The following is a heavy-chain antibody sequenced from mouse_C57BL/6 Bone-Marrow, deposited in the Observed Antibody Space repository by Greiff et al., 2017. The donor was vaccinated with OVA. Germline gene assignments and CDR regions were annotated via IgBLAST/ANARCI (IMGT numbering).Heavy chain of an antibody. CDR3: ARVPYYDRGYYAMDY. CDR2: INPSSGYT. V-gene: IGHV1-4*01. Sequence: QVQLQQSGAELARPGASVKMSCKASGYTFTSYTMHWVKQRPGQGLEWIGYINPSSGYTKYNQKFKDKATLTADKSSSTAYMQLSSLTSEDSAVYYCARVPYYDRGYYAMDYWGQGTSVTVSS. J-gene: IGHJ4*01. CDR1: GYTFTSYT. D-gene: IGHD2-4*01.